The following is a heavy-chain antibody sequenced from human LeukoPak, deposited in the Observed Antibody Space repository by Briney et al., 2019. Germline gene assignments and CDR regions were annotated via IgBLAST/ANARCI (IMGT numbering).Heavy chain of an antibody. CDR2: TGLSSSYI. CDR3: ARERSYCSGATCSLDL. J-gene: IGHJ5*02. V-gene: IGHV3-21*01. CDR1: GFSLNIYD. Sequence: GGSLRLSCAASGFSLNIYDMVWVRQAPGKGLEWIASTGLSSSYIGYADSVKGRFSISRDNGENSVYLQMNSLRAEDTAVYFCARERSYCSGATCSLDLWGQGNMVTVSS. D-gene: IGHD2-15*01.